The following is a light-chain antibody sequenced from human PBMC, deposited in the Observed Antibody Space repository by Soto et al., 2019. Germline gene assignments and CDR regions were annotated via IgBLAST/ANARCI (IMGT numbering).Light chain of an antibody. CDR3: QQYGSSPWT. CDR2: GAS. V-gene: IGKV3-20*01. Sequence: EIVLTQSPGTLSLSPGERPTLSCRASQSVSSSYLAWYQQKPGQAPRLLIYGASSRATGIPDRFSGSGSGTDFTLTISRLEPEDFAVYYCQQYGSSPWTFGQGTNVDIK. CDR1: QSVSSSY. J-gene: IGKJ1*01.